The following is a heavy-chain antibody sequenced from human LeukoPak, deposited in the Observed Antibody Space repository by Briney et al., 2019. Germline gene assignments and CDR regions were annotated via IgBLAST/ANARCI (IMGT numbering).Heavy chain of an antibody. CDR1: GFTFSSYD. V-gene: IGHV3-23*01. D-gene: IGHD6-19*01. CDR3: AKGPVAGTGAYFDF. CDR2: ISGRGGTT. J-gene: IGHJ4*02. Sequence: GGSLRLSCAASGFTFSSYDMSWVRQAPGKGLEWVSVISGRGGTTYYAGSVRGRFTISRDNSKNTLYLQMNSLRAEDTAVYYCAKGPVAGTGAYFDFWGQGTLVTVSS.